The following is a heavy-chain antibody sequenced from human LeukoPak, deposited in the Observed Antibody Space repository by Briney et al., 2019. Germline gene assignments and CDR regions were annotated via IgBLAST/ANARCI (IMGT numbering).Heavy chain of an antibody. D-gene: IGHD5-12*01. CDR2: ISAYNGNT. CDR3: ARDRRGYSGYDKMDY. V-gene: IGHV1-18*01. CDR1: GYTFTSYG. Sequence: ASLKVSCKASGYTFTSYGISWVRQAPGQRLEWMGWISAYNGNTNYAQKLQGRVTMTTDTSTSTAYMELRSLRSDDTAVYYCARDRRGYSGYDKMDYWGQGTLVTVSS. J-gene: IGHJ4*02.